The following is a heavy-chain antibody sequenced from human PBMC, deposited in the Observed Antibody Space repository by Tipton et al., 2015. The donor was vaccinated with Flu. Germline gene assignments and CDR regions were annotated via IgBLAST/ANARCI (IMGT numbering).Heavy chain of an antibody. J-gene: IGHJ4*02. CDR2: ISHTGRT. D-gene: IGHD3-10*01. CDR1: DYSISSGYY. CDR3: ARSTYYYGSGSSDY. Sequence: TLSLTCAVSDYSISSGYYWGWIRQPPGKGLEWIGCISHTGRTYYNPSLTSRVTISVDTAKNQFSQRLNSVTASDTAVYYCARSTYYYGSGSSDYWGQGTLVTVSS. V-gene: IGHV4-38-2*01.